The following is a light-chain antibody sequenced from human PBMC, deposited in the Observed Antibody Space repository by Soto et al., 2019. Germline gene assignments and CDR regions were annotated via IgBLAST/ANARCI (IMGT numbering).Light chain of an antibody. CDR3: CTYAGGTTWV. Sequence: QSALTQPASVSGSPGQSITISCTGTSSDVGSYNLVSWYQQHPGKAPKLMIYEGGKRPSGVSDRFSGSKSGNTASLTISGLQAEDEADYDCCTYAGGTTWVFGGGTKLTVL. CDR1: SSDVGSYNL. V-gene: IGLV2-23*01. J-gene: IGLJ3*02. CDR2: EGG.